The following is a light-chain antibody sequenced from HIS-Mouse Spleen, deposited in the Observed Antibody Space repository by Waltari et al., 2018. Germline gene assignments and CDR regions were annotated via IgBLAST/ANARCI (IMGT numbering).Light chain of an antibody. CDR1: SSDVGGYTY. V-gene: IGLV2-14*03. J-gene: IGLJ2*01. CDR2: DAS. Sequence: QSALTQPASVSGSPGQSITIPCTGTSSDVGGYTYVSWYQQHPGKAPKLMIYDASNRPSGVSNRFSGSKSGNTASLTISGLQAEDEADYYCSSYTSSSTLVVFGGGTKLTVL. CDR3: SSYTSSSTLVV.